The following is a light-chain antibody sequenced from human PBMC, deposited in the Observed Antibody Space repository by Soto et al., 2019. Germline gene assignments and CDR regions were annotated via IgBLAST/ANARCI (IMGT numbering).Light chain of an antibody. Sequence: EIVLTQSPGTLSLSPGERFTLSFRASQSVSASYLAWYQQKPGQAPRLLIYGASSRATGTPERFSGSGSGTQFTLTISRLEPEDFAVYYCQQYGSSPLTFGGGTKVDIK. CDR1: QSVSASY. CDR2: GAS. V-gene: IGKV3-20*01. CDR3: QQYGSSPLT. J-gene: IGKJ4*01.